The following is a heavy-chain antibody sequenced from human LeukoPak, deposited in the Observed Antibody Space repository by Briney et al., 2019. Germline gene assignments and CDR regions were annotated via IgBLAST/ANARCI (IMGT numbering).Heavy chain of an antibody. CDR1: GFTFSSYS. Sequence: GGSLRLSCAASGFTFSSYSMNWVRQAPGKGLEWVSSISSSSDIYYADSVKGRFTISRDNAKNSLYLQMKSLRAEDTAVYYCARGKTSQNIVTRKTYNWFDPWGQGTLVTVSS. J-gene: IGHJ5*02. D-gene: IGHD2/OR15-2a*01. CDR3: ARGKTSQNIVTRKTYNWFDP. V-gene: IGHV3-21*01. CDR2: ISSSSDI.